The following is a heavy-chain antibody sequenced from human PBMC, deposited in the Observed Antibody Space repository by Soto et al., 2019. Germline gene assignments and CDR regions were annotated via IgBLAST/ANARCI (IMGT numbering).Heavy chain of an antibody. V-gene: IGHV3-7*01. CDR3: AREGYSSSWGNYYYGMDV. D-gene: IGHD6-13*01. CDR2: IKQDGSEK. Sequence: GGSLRLSCAASGFTFSSYWMSWVRQAPGKGLEWVANIKQDGSEKYYVDSVKGRFTISRDNAKNSLYLQMNSLRAEDTAVYYCAREGYSSSWGNYYYGMDVWGQGTTVTVSS. J-gene: IGHJ6*02. CDR1: GFTFSSYW.